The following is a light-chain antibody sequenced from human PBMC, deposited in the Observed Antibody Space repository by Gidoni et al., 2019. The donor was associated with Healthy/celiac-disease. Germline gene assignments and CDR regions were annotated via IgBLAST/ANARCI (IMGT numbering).Light chain of an antibody. CDR3: QQYNNWPPYT. J-gene: IGKJ1*01. CDR2: GAS. CDR1: QSVSTN. Sequence: VMTPSPATLSVSPGERATLSCRASQSVSTNLAWYQQKPGQAPRLLIYGASTRATGIPARFSGSGSGTEFTLTISSLQSEDFAVDYCQQYNNWPPYTFGQGTKVEIK. V-gene: IGKV3-15*01.